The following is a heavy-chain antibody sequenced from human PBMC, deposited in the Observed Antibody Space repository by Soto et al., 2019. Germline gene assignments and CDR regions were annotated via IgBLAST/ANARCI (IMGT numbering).Heavy chain of an antibody. V-gene: IGHV4-39*01. CDR2: IYYSGST. D-gene: IGHD3-16*02. CDR3: ARQIAPDRVDY. J-gene: IGHJ4*02. Sequence: QLQLQESGPGLVKPSETLSLTCTVSGGSISSSSYYWGWIRQPPGKGLEWIGSIYYSGSTYYNPSLKGRVTISVDTSKNQFSLKLSAVTAADTAVYYCARQIAPDRVDYWGQGTLVTVSS. CDR1: GGSISSSSYY.